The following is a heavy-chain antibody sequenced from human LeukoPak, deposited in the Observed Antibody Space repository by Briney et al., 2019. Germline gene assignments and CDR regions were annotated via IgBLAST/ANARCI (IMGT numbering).Heavy chain of an antibody. V-gene: IGHV4-39*01. CDR3: ARRVDTMVREYNWFDP. CDR1: GGSISSSSYY. CDR2: IYYSGST. D-gene: IGHD3-10*01. J-gene: IGHJ5*02. Sequence: KPSETLSLTCTVSGGSISSSSYYWGWIRQPPGKGLEWIGSIYYSGSTYYNPSLKSRVTISVDTSKNQFSLKLSSVTAADTALYYCARRVDTMVREYNWFDPWGQGTLVTVSS.